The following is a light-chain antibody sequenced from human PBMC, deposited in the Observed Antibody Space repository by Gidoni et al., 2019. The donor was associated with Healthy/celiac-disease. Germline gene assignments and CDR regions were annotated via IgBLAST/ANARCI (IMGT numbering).Light chain of an antibody. CDR3: QQRSNWPLT. Sequence: EIVLTQSPATLSLSPGESATLSCRASQSVSSYVAWYQQKPGQAPRLLIYDASNRATGIPARFSGSGSGTDLTLTISSLEPEDFAVYYCQQRSNWPLTFGGGTKVEIK. V-gene: IGKV3-11*01. CDR2: DAS. J-gene: IGKJ4*02. CDR1: QSVSSY.